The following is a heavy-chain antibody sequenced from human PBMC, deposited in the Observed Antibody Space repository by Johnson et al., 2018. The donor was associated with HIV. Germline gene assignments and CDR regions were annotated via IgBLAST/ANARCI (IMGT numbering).Heavy chain of an antibody. CDR2: ISYDGSNK. J-gene: IGHJ3*02. CDR1: GFTFSSYG. V-gene: IGHV3-30*19. CDR3: TTEFTMVQGLI. Sequence: VQLVESGGGVVQPGRSLRLSCAASGFTFSSYGMHWVRQAPGKGLEWVAVISYDGSNKYYADSVKGRFTISRDDSKNTLYLQMNSLKTEDTAVYYCTTEFTMVQGLIWGQGTMVTVSS. D-gene: IGHD3-10*01.